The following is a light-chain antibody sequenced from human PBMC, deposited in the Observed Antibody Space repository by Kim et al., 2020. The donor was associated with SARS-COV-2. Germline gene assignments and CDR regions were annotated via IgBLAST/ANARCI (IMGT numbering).Light chain of an antibody. CDR2: DAS. CDR3: QQFNNYPT. CDR1: QGISSA. Sequence: AIQLTQSPSSLSASVGDRVTITCRASQGISSALAWYQQKPGKAPKLLIYDASSLESGVPSRFSGSGSGTDFTLTISSLQPEDFATYYCQQFNNYPTFGQGTEVDIK. V-gene: IGKV1D-13*01. J-gene: IGKJ1*01.